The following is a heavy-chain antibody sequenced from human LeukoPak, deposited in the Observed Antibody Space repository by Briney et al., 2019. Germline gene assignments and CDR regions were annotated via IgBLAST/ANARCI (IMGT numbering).Heavy chain of an antibody. CDR3: AREGAAASVDY. CDR2: ISSNGGAT. Sequence: GGSLRLSCAASGFTFSTCAMHWVRQAPGKGLEYGSAISSNGGATYYANSVKGRFTISRDNSKNTLYLQRGSLRAEDMAVYYCAREGAAASVDYWGQGTLVTVSS. V-gene: IGHV3-64*01. CDR1: GFTFSTCA. D-gene: IGHD6-13*01. J-gene: IGHJ4*02.